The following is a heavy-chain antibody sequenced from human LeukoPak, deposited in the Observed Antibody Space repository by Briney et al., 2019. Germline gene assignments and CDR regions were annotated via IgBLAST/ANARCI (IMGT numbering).Heavy chain of an antibody. CDR1: GYTFTGYY. V-gene: IGHV1-2*06. J-gene: IGHJ4*02. CDR3: ARVAIVPDDSSGPDLDY. Sequence: ASVKVSCKASGYTFTGYYMHWVRQAPGQGLEWMGRINPNSGDTNYAHKFQGRVTMTRDTSINTAYMDLSRLRSDDTAVYYCARVAIVPDDSSGPDLDYWGQGTLVTVSS. D-gene: IGHD3-22*01. CDR2: INPNSGDT.